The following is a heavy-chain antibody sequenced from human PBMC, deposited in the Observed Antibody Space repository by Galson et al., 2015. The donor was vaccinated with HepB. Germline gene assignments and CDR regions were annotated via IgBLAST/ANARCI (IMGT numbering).Heavy chain of an antibody. D-gene: IGHD3-22*01. CDR3: ARDIAYDSSGYLLY. V-gene: IGHV3-20*04. CDR1: GFTFDDYG. CDR2: INWNGGNT. J-gene: IGHJ4*02. Sequence: SLRLSCAASGFTFDDYGMSWVRQAPEKGLEWVSGINWNGGNTGYADSVKGRFTISRDNAKNSLYLQMNSLRAEDTALYYCARDIAYDSSGYLLYWGQGTLVTVSS.